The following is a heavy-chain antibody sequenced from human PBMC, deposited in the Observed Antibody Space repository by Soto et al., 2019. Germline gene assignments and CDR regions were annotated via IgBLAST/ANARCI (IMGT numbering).Heavy chain of an antibody. V-gene: IGHV1-3*01. CDR1: GYTFTSYA. Sequence: ASVKVSCKASGYTFTSYAMHWVRQAPGQRLEWMGWINAGNGNTKYSQKFQGRVTITRDTSASTAYMELSSLRSEDTAVYYCARELMSHDYDFWSGYLNWFDPWGQGTLVTVPQ. D-gene: IGHD3-3*01. CDR3: ARELMSHDYDFWSGYLNWFDP. CDR2: INAGNGNT. J-gene: IGHJ5*02.